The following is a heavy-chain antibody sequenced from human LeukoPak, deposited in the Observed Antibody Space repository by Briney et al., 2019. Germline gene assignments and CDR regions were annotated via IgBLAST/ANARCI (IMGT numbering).Heavy chain of an antibody. Sequence: GESLKISCKVSGYIFTSYWIGWVRQMPGKGLEWMGIIYPGDSDTRYSPSFQGQVTISADKSISTAYLQWSSLKASDTAMYYCARSDSHYYDSSGYYLIWGQGTMVTVSS. CDR1: GYIFTSYW. CDR3: ARSDSHYYDSSGYYLI. V-gene: IGHV5-51*01. J-gene: IGHJ3*02. CDR2: IYPGDSDT. D-gene: IGHD3-22*01.